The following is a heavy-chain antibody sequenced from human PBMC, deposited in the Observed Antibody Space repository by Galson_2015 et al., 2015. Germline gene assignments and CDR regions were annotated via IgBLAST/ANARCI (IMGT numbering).Heavy chain of an antibody. CDR1: GFTFSDYY. Sequence: SLRLSCAASGFTFSDYYMNWIRQAPGKGLEWVSYISSSSSYTKYADSVKGRFTISRGNAKNSLYLQMNSLRAEDTAVYYCARTMIKFGGVIASSWFDPWGLGTLVTVSS. CDR3: ARTMIKFGGVIASSWFDP. J-gene: IGHJ5*02. CDR2: ISSSSSYT. V-gene: IGHV3-11*06. D-gene: IGHD3-16*02.